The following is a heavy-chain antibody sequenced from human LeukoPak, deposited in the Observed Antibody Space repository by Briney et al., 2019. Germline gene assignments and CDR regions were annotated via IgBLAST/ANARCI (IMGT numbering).Heavy chain of an antibody. V-gene: IGHV4-59*01. D-gene: IGHD4-23*01. Sequence: PSETLSLTCTVSGGSISSYYWSWIRQPPGKGLEWIGYIYYGGSTNYNPSLKSRVTITVDTSKNQFSLKLSSVTAADTAVYYCARAKGTTVVTVDYWGQGTLVTVSS. CDR1: GGSISSYY. CDR2: IYYGGST. J-gene: IGHJ4*02. CDR3: ARAKGTTVVTVDY.